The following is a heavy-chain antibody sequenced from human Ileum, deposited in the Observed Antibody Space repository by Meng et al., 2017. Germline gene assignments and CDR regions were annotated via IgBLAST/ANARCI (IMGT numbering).Heavy chain of an antibody. V-gene: IGHV4-61*01. J-gene: IGHJ2*01. D-gene: IGHD3-10*02. Sequence: QVQLQESGPGLVRPSETLSLTFTVSGDSVSSDNYYWSWIRQPPGKGLEWIGYVYYSGHTDCNPSLKSRLSISIDNSKNRFSLSLNSVTAADTAIYYCARADYVRYFDLWGRGTLVTVSS. CDR1: GDSVSSDNYY. CDR3: ARADYVRYFDL. CDR2: VYYSGHT.